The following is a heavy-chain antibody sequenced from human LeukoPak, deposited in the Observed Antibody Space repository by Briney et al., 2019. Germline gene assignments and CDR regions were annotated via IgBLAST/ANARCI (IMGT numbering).Heavy chain of an antibody. CDR2: IYSGGGI. Sequence: PGGSLRLSCAVSGFSVSSNYMAWVRQCPGKGLEWVSVIYSGGGIYYADSVKGRFTSSRDNSKNTMYLQMNSLRVEDTAVYYCARDSQKGIWGQGTLVTVSS. CDR3: ARDSQKGI. CDR1: GFSVSSNY. J-gene: IGHJ4*02. V-gene: IGHV3-66*01.